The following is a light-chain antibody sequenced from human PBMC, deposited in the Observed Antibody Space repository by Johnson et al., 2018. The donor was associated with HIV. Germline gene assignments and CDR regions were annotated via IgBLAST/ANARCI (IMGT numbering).Light chain of an antibody. J-gene: IGLJ1*01. V-gene: IGLV1-51*02. CDR3: ATWDSRLSGYV. Sequence: QSVLSQPPSVSAAPGQKVTVSCSGSSSNIGTNDVSWYQQFPGAAPKLLIYENNKRPSGIPDRFSGSKSGTSATLGITGLQTGAEADYYCATWDSRLSGYVFGTGTKVTVL. CDR2: ENN. CDR1: SSNIGTND.